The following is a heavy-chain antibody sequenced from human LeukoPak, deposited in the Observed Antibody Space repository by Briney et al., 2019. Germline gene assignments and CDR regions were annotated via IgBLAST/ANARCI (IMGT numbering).Heavy chain of an antibody. V-gene: IGHV4-39*07. CDR2: IYYSGNT. CDR1: GGSIATSSYY. Sequence: SETLSLTCTVSGGSIATSSYYWGWIRQPPGKGLEWIGSIYYSGNTYYNPSLKSRVTISIDTSKNQFSLKLSSVTAADTAIYYCAREKNSRITMVQYYYHIDVWGKGTTITVSS. D-gene: IGHD3-10*01. J-gene: IGHJ6*03. CDR3: AREKNSRITMVQYYYHIDV.